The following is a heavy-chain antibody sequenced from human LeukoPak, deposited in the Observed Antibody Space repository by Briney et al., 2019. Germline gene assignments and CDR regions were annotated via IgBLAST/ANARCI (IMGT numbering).Heavy chain of an antibody. CDR1: GFTFSSYD. CDR3: ATWLRALDY. D-gene: IGHD5-12*01. CDR2: VGRSTTTI. J-gene: IGHJ4*02. V-gene: IGHV3-48*02. Sequence: AGGSLRLSCAASGFTFSSYDMNWVRQAPGKGLEWVSYVGRSTTTIYYADSVRGRFTISRDNAKNSVYLQMNSLRDEDTAVYYCATWLRALDYWGRGTLVTVSS.